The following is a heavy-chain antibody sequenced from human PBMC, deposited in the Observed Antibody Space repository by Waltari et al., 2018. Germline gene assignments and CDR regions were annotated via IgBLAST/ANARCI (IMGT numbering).Heavy chain of an antibody. Sequence: QLQLQESGPGLVKPSETLSLTCTVSGGSISSSSYYWGWIRQPPGKGLEWIGSIYYSGGTYYHPSLKSRVTISVDTSKNQFSLKLSSVTAADTAVYYCARRIGYFDWLLSAAFDIWGQGTMVTVSS. V-gene: IGHV4-39*01. CDR2: IYYSGGT. CDR3: ARRIGYFDWLLSAAFDI. CDR1: GGSISSSSYY. D-gene: IGHD3-9*01. J-gene: IGHJ3*02.